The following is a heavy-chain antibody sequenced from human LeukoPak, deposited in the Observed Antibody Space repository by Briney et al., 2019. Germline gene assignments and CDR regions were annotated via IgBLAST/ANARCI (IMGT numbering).Heavy chain of an antibody. CDR3: ARVVTYYYGSGSYYHNWFDP. V-gene: IGHV1-8*01. D-gene: IGHD3-10*01. CDR1: GYTFTSYD. CDR2: MNPNTGNT. J-gene: IGHJ5*02. Sequence: ASVKVSCKASGYTFTSYDINWVRQATGQGLEWMGWMNPNTGNTGYAQKFQGRVTMTRNTSISTAYMELSSLRSEDTAVYYCARVVTYYYGSGSYYHNWFDPWGQGTLVTVSS.